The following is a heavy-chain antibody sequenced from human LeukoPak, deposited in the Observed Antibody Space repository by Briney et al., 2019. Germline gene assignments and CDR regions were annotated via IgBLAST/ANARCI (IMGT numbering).Heavy chain of an antibody. Sequence: ASVKVSCKASGYTFTGYYIHWVRQAPGQGLEWMGWINPNSGGTNYAQKFQGRVTMTRDTCISTAYMELSRLRSDDTAVYYCARCLTGTTRGGGDYWGQGTLVTVSS. D-gene: IGHD1-7*01. CDR2: INPNSGGT. CDR1: GYTFTGYY. J-gene: IGHJ4*02. CDR3: ARCLTGTTRGGGDY. V-gene: IGHV1-2*02.